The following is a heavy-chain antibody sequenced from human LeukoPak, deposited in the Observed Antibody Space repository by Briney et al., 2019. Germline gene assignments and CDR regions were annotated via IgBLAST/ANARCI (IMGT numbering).Heavy chain of an antibody. V-gene: IGHV4-38-2*02. Sequence: PSETLSLTCTISDYSISSGYYWGWIRQPPGKGLEWIGSVSPTGGPYYNPSLKSRVSMSVHTSKNQFSLNLNSVTAADTAVYYCARGGYSGYEYWFDPWGQGTLVTVSS. CDR2: VSPTGGP. CDR1: DYSISSGYY. J-gene: IGHJ5*02. D-gene: IGHD5-12*01. CDR3: ARGGYSGYEYWFDP.